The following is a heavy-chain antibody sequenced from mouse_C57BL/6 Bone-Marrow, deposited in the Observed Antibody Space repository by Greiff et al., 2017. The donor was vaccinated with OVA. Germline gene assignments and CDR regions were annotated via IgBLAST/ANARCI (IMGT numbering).Heavy chain of an antibody. CDR1: GYTFTSYT. J-gene: IGHJ3*01. V-gene: IGHV1-4*01. D-gene: IGHD2-5*01. Sequence: LVESGAELARPGASVKMSCKASGYTFTSYTMHWVKQRPGQGLEWIGYINPSSGYTKYNQKFKDKATLTADKSSSTAYMQLSSLTSEDSAVYYCARSWNSNYPFAYWGQGTLVTVSA. CDR3: ARSWNSNYPFAY. CDR2: INPSSGYT.